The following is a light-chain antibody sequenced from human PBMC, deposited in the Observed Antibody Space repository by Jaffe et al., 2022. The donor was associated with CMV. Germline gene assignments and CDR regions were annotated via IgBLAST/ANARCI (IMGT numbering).Light chain of an antibody. Sequence: DIQMTQSPSTLSASVGDRVTITCRASQSISSWLAWYQQKPGKVPKLMIYKASTLAGGVPSRFSGSGSGTDFTLTISSLQPDDFATYYCQQYHDYSTFGGGTQVEIK. V-gene: IGKV1-5*03. J-gene: IGKJ4*01. CDR1: QSISSW. CDR2: KAS. CDR3: QQYHDYST.